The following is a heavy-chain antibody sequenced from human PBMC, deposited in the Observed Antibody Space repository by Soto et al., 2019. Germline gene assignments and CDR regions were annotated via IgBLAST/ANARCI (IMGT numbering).Heavy chain of an antibody. CDR1: GGSISSYY. CDR3: ARAGYSGYDGWLDP. CDR2: IYYSGST. J-gene: IGHJ5*02. V-gene: IGHV4-59*01. Sequence: PSETLSLTCTVSGGSISSYYWSWIRQPPGKGLEWIGYIYYSGSTNYNPSLKSRVTISVDTSKNQFSLKLSSVTAADTAVYYCARAGYSGYDGWLDPWGQGTLVTVS. D-gene: IGHD5-12*01.